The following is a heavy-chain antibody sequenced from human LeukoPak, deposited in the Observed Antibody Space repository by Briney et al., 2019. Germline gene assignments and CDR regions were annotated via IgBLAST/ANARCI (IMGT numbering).Heavy chain of an antibody. Sequence: PGGSLRLSCAASGFTFSSYSMNWVRQAPGKGLEWVSSISSSSSYIYYADSVKGRFTISRDNAKNSLYLQMNSLRAEDTAVYYCARDGGYCSSTSCLHFDCWGQGTLVTVSS. J-gene: IGHJ4*02. V-gene: IGHV3-21*01. CDR1: GFTFSSYS. CDR3: ARDGGYCSSTSCLHFDC. CDR2: ISSSSSYI. D-gene: IGHD2-2*01.